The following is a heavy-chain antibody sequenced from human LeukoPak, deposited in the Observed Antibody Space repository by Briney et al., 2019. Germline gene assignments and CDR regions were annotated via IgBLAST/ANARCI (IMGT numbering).Heavy chain of an antibody. V-gene: IGHV3-15*07. CDR2: IKSKTDGGTT. CDR1: GFTFAHAW. J-gene: IGHJ4*02. Sequence: PGGSLRLSCAASGFTFAHAWMNWVRQPPGKGLEWDGRIKSKTDGGTTDYAAPVKGRFTISRDDSKNTLYLQMNSLTTEDTAVFYCSTDRYYYDSSPRYWGQGTLVTVSS. D-gene: IGHD3-22*01. CDR3: STDRYYYDSSPRY.